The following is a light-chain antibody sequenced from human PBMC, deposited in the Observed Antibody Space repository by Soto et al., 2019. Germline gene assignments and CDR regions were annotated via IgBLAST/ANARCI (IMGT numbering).Light chain of an antibody. CDR3: MQALQTPLT. Sequence: DIVMTQSPLSLPVTHGEPASISCRSSQSLLHSNGYTYLDWYLQKPGQSPQLLIYWGSNRASGVPDRFSGSGSGTDFTLKISRVEAEDVGVYYCMQALQTPLTFGPGTKVDIK. CDR1: QSLLHSNGYTY. V-gene: IGKV2-28*01. J-gene: IGKJ3*01. CDR2: WGS.